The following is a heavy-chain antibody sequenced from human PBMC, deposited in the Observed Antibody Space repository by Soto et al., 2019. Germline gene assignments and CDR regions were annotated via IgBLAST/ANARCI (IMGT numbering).Heavy chain of an antibody. Sequence: QVQLVQSGAEVKKPGASVKVSCKASGYTFTSYAMHWVRQAPGQRLEWMGWINAGNGNTKYSQKFQGRVTITRDTSASTAYMELSSLRSEDTSVYYCARSTVLVTALDYWGQGTLVTVSS. CDR3: ARSTVLVTALDY. CDR2: INAGNGNT. V-gene: IGHV1-3*01. D-gene: IGHD2-21*02. CDR1: GYTFTSYA. J-gene: IGHJ4*02.